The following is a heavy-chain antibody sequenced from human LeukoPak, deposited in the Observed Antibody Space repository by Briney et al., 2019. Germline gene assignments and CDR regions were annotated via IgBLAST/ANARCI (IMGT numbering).Heavy chain of an antibody. Sequence: GESLKISCKGSGYSFTSYWIGWVRQMPGKGLGWMGIIYPGDSDTRYSPSFQGQVTISADKSISTAYLQWSSLKASDTAMYYCARFPGSGSYGYYFDYWGQGTLVTVSS. D-gene: IGHD3-10*01. CDR2: IYPGDSDT. J-gene: IGHJ4*02. CDR1: GYSFTSYW. CDR3: ARFPGSGSYGYYFDY. V-gene: IGHV5-51*01.